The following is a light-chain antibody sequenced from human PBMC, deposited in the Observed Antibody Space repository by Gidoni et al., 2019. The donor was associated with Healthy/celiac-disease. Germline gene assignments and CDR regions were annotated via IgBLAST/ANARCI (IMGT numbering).Light chain of an antibody. Sequence: DIQMTQSPSTLSASVGDRVTITCRASQSISSWLDWYQQKPGKAPKLLIYKASSLESGVPSRFSGSGSGTEFTLTISSLQPDDFATYYCQQYNSYPWTFXQXTKVEIK. CDR3: QQYNSYPWT. V-gene: IGKV1-5*03. CDR1: QSISSW. J-gene: IGKJ1*01. CDR2: KAS.